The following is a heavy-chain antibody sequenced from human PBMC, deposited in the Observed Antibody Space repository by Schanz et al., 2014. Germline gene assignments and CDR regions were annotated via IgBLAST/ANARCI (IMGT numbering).Heavy chain of an antibody. V-gene: IGHV3-23*01. Sequence: VQLLESGGGVVQPGNSLRLSCAASGFSVSSNYMSWVRQAPGKGLEWVSAISGSGGATYYADSVKGRFTISRDNSKNTLFLQMNSLRAEDTALYFCAKEVRLVLRDWLPTPDFDYWGQGTLVTVSS. D-gene: IGHD3-3*01. CDR2: ISGSGGAT. CDR3: AKEVRLVLRDWLPTPDFDY. J-gene: IGHJ4*02. CDR1: GFSVSSNY.